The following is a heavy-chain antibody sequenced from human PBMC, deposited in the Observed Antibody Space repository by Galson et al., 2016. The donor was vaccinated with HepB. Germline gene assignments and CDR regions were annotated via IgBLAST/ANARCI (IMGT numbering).Heavy chain of an antibody. CDR1: GFALSSFN. D-gene: IGHD5-12*01. CDR2: ISSSRNTI. J-gene: IGHJ5*01. Sequence: SLRLSCAASGFALSSFNMNWVRQTPGKGLEWISHISSSRNTIDYADSVKGRFTISRDDAKNSLYLQMNNLSVGDTAIHHCAQEVGWLRFAFGSWGQGTLVTVSS. CDR3: AQEVGWLRFAFGS. V-gene: IGHV3-48*01.